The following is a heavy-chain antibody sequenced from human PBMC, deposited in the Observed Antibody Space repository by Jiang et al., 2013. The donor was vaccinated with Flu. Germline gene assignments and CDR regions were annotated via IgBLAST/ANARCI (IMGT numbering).Heavy chain of an antibody. J-gene: IGHJ4*02. CDR3: ARNMTHGYFDY. D-gene: IGHD2/OR15-2a*01. CDR1: GGSISSGSYY. CDR2: IYNSVST. V-gene: IGHV4-39*01. Sequence: ALLKPSETLSLTCTVSGGSISSGSYYWGWIRQPPGKGLEWIGSIYNSVSTHYNPSLKSRVTISVDTSKNQFSLKLSSVTAADTAVYYCARNMTHGYFDYWGQGTLVTVSS.